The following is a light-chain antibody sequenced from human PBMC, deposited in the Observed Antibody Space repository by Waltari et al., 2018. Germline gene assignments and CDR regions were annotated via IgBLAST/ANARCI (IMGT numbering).Light chain of an antibody. CDR2: RNF. Sequence: QSVLTQPPSASGAPGQRVTFSCSGSSSNIGSNSVYWYQQFPGTAPRLLIYRNFQGPSGVPERFSGSKSGTSASLAISGLRSEDEADYYCAVWDDNLYGVVFGGGTKLTVL. CDR1: SSNIGSNS. J-gene: IGLJ2*01. V-gene: IGLV1-47*01. CDR3: AVWDDNLYGVV.